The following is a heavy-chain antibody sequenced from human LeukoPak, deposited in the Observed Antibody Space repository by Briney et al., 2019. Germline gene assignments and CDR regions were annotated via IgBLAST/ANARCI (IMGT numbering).Heavy chain of an antibody. CDR1: GGSINSYY. D-gene: IGHD3-10*01. CDR2: IYYSGSN. Sequence: SETLSLTCTVSGGSINSYYWSWIRQPPGKRLEWIGHIYYSGSNKNNPSLKSRVTMTADTSKNQFSLKLTSVTAADTAMYFCARFGSYFEYWGQGILVTVSS. CDR3: ARFGSYFEY. J-gene: IGHJ4*02. V-gene: IGHV4-59*12.